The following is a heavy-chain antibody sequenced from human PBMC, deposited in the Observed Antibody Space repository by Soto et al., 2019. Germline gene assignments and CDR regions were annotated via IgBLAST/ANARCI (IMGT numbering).Heavy chain of an antibody. J-gene: IGHJ4*02. Sequence: QVQLQQWGAGLLKPSETLSLTCAVYGGSFSGYYWSWIRQPPGKGLEWIGEINHSGSTNYNPSLKSRVTISVDTSTNQFSLKLSSVTAADTAVYYCARAAELELISENFDYWGQGTLVTVSS. D-gene: IGHD1-7*01. CDR2: INHSGST. V-gene: IGHV4-34*01. CDR3: ARAAELELISENFDY. CDR1: GGSFSGYY.